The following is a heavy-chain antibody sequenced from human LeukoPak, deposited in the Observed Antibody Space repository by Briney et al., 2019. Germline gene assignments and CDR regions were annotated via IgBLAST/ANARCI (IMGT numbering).Heavy chain of an antibody. J-gene: IGHJ4*02. CDR3: ARDPRGSYVGYG. CDR1: GGTFSSYA. V-gene: IGHV1-69*13. CDR2: IIPIFGTA. Sequence: ASVKVSCKASGGTFSSYAISWVRQAPGQGLEWMGGIIPIFGTANYAQKFQGRVTITADESTSTAYMELSSLRSEDTAVYYCARDPRGSYVGYGWGQGTLVTVSS. D-gene: IGHD1-26*01.